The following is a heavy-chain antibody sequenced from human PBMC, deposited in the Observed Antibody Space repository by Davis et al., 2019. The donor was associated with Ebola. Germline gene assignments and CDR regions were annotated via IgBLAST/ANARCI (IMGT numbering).Heavy chain of an antibody. CDR3: VRDPALVVTGGGWFFGL. CDR1: GFTFSTFA. D-gene: IGHD2-21*02. Sequence: PGGSLRLSCSASGFTFSTFAMHWVRQAPGKGLEYVSAISSSGDVTYYADSVKGRFTISRDNAKNSLYLQMNSLRAEDTAVYYCVRDPALVVTGGGWFFGLWGRGTLVTVSS. V-gene: IGHV3-64*04. J-gene: IGHJ2*01. CDR2: ISSSGDVT.